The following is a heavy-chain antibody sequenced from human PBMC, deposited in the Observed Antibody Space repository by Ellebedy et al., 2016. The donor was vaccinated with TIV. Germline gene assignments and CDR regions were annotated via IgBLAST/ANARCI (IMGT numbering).Heavy chain of an antibody. CDR1: GYTFTGYH. D-gene: IGHD4-11*01. CDR3: ARDNYLGFGKSFHFDH. CDR2: INAGNGDT. J-gene: IGHJ4*02. V-gene: IGHV1-2*04. Sequence: ASVKVSCKASGYTFTGYHIHWVRQAPGQRLEWMGWINAGNGDTTYSQRFQGWVTMTRDTSISTAYMEVSSLTSDDTAVYYCARDNYLGFGKSFHFDHWGQGTPVTVSS.